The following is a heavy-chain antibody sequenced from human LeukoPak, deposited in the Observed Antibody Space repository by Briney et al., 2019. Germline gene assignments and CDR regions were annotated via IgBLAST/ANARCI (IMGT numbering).Heavy chain of an antibody. CDR2: IYYSGST. CDR3: ARHGSSNYAFDI. V-gene: IGHV4-59*08. Sequence: SETLSLTCTVSGGSISSYYWSWIRQPPGKGLEWIGYIYYSGSTYYNPSLKSRVTISVDTSKNQFSLKLSSVTAADTAVYYCARHGSSNYAFDIWGQGTMVTVSS. J-gene: IGHJ3*02. D-gene: IGHD1-26*01. CDR1: GGSISSYY.